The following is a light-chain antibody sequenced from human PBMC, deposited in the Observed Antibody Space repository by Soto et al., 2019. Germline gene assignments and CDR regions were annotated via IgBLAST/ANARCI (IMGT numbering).Light chain of an antibody. J-gene: IGKJ1*01. Sequence: EIVMTQSPATLSVSPGERATLSCRASQSVSSNLAWSQQKPGQAPGLLIHGASTRANGIPARFSRSWAGTEFTLSISSLQSEDFALYYGQQCNNWPPKVTCGQGTRV. CDR1: QSVSSN. V-gene: IGKV3-15*01. CDR2: GAS. CDR3: QQCNNWPPKVT.